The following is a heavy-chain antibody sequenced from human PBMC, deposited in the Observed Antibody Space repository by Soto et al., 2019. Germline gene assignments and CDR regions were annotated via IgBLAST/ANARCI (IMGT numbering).Heavy chain of an antibody. V-gene: IGHV3-15*01. J-gene: IGHJ4*02. CDR3: TTDSPSYYYDSSGYYTSAFDY. CDR1: GCTLSNAR. Sequence: TEGSLRLSCAASGCTLSNARMSWVRQAPGKGLEWVGRIKSKTDGGTTDYAAPVKGRFTISRDDSKNTLYLQMNSLKTEDTAVYYCTTDSPSYYYDSSGYYTSAFDYWGQGTLVTVSS. CDR2: IKSKTDGGTT. D-gene: IGHD3-22*01.